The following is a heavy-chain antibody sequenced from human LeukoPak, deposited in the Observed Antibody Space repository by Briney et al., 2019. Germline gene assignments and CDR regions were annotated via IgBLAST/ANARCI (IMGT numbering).Heavy chain of an antibody. CDR1: GFIFNSYG. D-gene: IGHD6-13*01. Sequence: GGSLRLSCAASGFIFNSYGMHWVRQAPGKWLEWVAFIHYDGSNNYYADSVKGRFTISRDNSKNTLYLQMNTLRADDTAVYYCAKDHGSSDWYYFDYWGQGTLVTVSS. V-gene: IGHV3-30*02. CDR2: IHYDGSNN. CDR3: AKDHGSSDWYYFDY. J-gene: IGHJ4*02.